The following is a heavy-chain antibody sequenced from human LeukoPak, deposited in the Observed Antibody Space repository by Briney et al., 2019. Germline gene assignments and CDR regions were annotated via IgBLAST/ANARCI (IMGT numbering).Heavy chain of an antibody. J-gene: IGHJ4*02. D-gene: IGHD4-17*01. CDR3: ARGSPKGTVTDY. V-gene: IGHV1-18*01. Sequence: ASVKVSCKASGYTFTCYGISWVRQAPGQGLEWMGWISAYNGNTNYAQKLQGRVTMTTGTSTSTAYMELRSLRSDDTAVYYCARGSPKGTVTDYWGQGTLVTVSS. CDR2: ISAYNGNT. CDR1: GYTFTCYG.